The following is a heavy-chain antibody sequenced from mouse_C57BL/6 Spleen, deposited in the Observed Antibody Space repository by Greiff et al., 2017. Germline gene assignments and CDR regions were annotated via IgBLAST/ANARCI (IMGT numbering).Heavy chain of an antibody. J-gene: IGHJ1*03. Sequence: QVQLKESGPELVKPGASVKIYCKASGYTFTDYYINWVKQRPGQGLEWIGWIFPGSGSTYYNEKFKGKATRTVDKSSSTAYMVLSSLTSEVSAVYFCARVYHCRRTRLYFDVWGTGTTVTVPS. CDR3: ARVYHCRRTRLYFDV. CDR1: GYTFTDYY. V-gene: IGHV1-75*01. D-gene: IGHD5-1*01. CDR2: IFPGSGST.